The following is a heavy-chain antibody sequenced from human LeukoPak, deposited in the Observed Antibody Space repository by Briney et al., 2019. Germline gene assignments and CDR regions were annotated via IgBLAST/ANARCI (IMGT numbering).Heavy chain of an antibody. CDR3: AKDGLGYTDYYSYHYMDV. J-gene: IGHJ6*03. D-gene: IGHD5-24*01. V-gene: IGHV3-30*02. CDR1: GFIFSSYG. Sequence: PGVSLRLSCTRSGFIFSSYGMHWVPQAPGKGLVWVTLIQYDGTKEYYADSVKGRFAVSRDISKNTLYLQMNNVRPEDTAVYYCAKDGLGYTDYYSYHYMDVWGKGTTVTVSS. CDR2: IQYDGTKE.